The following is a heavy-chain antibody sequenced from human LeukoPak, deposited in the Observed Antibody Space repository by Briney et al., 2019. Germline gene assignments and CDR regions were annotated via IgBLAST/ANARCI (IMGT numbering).Heavy chain of an antibody. CDR2: IYYSGSP. CDR3: ARGEQWLGPDYGQGYYYYYMDV. D-gene: IGHD6-19*01. Sequence: SETLSLTCTVSVGPIRLYHWSCTPEPPGEGLVGIVYIYYSGSPKYNPPLKSRVTISVDTSKNHSALKLSSVTAADTAVYYCARGEQWLGPDYGQGYYYYYMDVWGKGTTVTVSS. CDR1: VGPIRLYH. V-gene: IGHV4-59*13. J-gene: IGHJ6*03.